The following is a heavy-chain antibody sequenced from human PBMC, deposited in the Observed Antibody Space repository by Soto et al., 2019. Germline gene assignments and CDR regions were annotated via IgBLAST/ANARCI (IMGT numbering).Heavy chain of an antibody. CDR2: TSDDESRK. V-gene: IGHV3-30*04. J-gene: IGHJ4*02. CDR1: GFTFSSYA. CDR3: ARGAGSGSFLIDY. Sequence: QVQLVESGGGVVQPGRSLRLSCAASGFTFSSYAMHWVRQAPGKGLEWMAITSDDESRKYYADSVRGRFTISRDNSKNTLYLQMNSLRDEDTALFYCARGAGSGSFLIDYRGQGTLVTVSS. D-gene: IGHD1-26*01.